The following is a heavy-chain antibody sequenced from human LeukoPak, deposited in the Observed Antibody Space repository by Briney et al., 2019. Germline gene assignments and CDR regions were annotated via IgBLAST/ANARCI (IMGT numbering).Heavy chain of an antibody. V-gene: IGHV5-51*01. D-gene: IGHD5-18*01. CDR1: GYRFNNYW. CDR3: ARQAYTYAPFDY. Sequence: PGESLKISCKGSGYRFNNYWIGWVRQMPGKGLEWMGIIYPGDSDTRYSPSFQGQVNISADRSISTAYLQWSSLKASDTAMYYCARQAYTYAPFDYWGQGTLVTVSS. J-gene: IGHJ4*02. CDR2: IYPGDSDT.